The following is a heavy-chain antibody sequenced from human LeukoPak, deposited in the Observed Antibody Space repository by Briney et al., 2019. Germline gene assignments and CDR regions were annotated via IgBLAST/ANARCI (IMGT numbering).Heavy chain of an antibody. CDR3: VRESRGMLNYFDY. D-gene: IGHD2-8*01. CDR2: INSSNGGT. Sequence: ASVKVSCKASGYTFTDYYIQWVRQAPGQGLEWMGWINSSNGGTNFAQKFQGWVTMTRDTSVSTAYMELSRLTSDDTAIYYCVRESRGMLNYFDYWGQGTLVTVSS. V-gene: IGHV1-2*04. CDR1: GYTFTDYY. J-gene: IGHJ4*02.